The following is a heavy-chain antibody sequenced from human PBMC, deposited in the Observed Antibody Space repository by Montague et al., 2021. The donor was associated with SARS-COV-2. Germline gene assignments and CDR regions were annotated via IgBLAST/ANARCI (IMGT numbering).Heavy chain of an antibody. CDR2: IYWDDGK. V-gene: IGHV2-5*02. J-gene: IGHJ1*01. D-gene: IGHD1-26*01. CDR3: AHRPRWELPQGEYFQH. CDR1: GFSLSTSGVG. Sequence: PALVKPTQTLTLTCTFSGFSLSTSGVGVGWIRQPPGKALEWLALIYWDDGKRYSPSLKSRLTITKDTSKNQVVLTMTNMDPVDTATYYCAHRPRWELPQGEYFQHWGQGTLVTVSS.